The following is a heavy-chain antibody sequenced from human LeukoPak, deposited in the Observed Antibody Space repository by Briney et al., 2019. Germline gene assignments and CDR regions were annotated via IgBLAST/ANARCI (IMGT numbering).Heavy chain of an antibody. J-gene: IGHJ6*02. Sequence: GGPLRLSCAASGFTFSSYGMHWVRQAPGKGLEWVAVISYDGSDKYYADSVKGRFTISRDNPKNTMYLQMNSLRVEDTAVYYCAKEHGDRGYYYYGMNVWGQGTTVTVSS. CDR3: AKEHGDRGYYYYGMNV. CDR2: ISYDGSDK. D-gene: IGHD4-17*01. CDR1: GFTFSSYG. V-gene: IGHV3-30*18.